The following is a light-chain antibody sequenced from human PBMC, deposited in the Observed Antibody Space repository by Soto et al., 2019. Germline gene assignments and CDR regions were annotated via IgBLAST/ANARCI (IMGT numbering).Light chain of an antibody. Sequence: DVVMTQSPLSLPVTLGQPASISCRSSQSLVYSDGYAYLNWFQQRPGQSPRRLIYKASNRDSGVPDRCSGSGSGSDFTLQIDRVEAEDVGIYYCMQGTHWPPTFGRGTRVEIK. CDR2: KAS. CDR3: MQGTHWPPT. J-gene: IGKJ1*01. V-gene: IGKV2-30*01. CDR1: QSLVYSDGYAY.